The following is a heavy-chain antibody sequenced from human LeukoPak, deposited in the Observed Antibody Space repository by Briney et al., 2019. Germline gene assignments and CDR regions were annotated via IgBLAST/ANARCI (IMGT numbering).Heavy chain of an antibody. CDR3: ARSVTYNWFAP. J-gene: IGHJ5*02. CDR1: GYVFINYY. D-gene: IGHD2-21*02. V-gene: IGHV1-2*02. CDR2: INPKSGAT. Sequence: ASVKVSCKTSGYVFINYYIHWVRLAPGQGLQWMSWINPKSGATNYAQSFQGRVALTTDTSISTAFMELCNLRPDDTAIYFCARSVTYNWFAPWGQGTRVTVSS.